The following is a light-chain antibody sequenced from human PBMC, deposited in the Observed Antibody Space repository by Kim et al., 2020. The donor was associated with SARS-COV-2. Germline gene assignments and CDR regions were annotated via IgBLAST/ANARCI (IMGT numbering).Light chain of an antibody. CDR2: GKN. CDR3: NSRDNNDNVL. J-gene: IGLJ2*01. CDR1: SLRSYY. V-gene: IGLV3-19*01. Sequence: VALGQTVRITGQGDSLRSYYTSWFQQKPGQAPIVVVYGKNNRPSGIPARFSGSSSGNTASLTITGTQAGDEADYYCNSRDNNDNVLFGGGTRLTVL.